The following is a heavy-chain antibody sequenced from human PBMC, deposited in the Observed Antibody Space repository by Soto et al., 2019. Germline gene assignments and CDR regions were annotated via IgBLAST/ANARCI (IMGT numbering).Heavy chain of an antibody. CDR3: ARAPMSPL. D-gene: IGHD3-22*01. Sequence: GSLRLSCAASGFTFSSYSMNWVRQAPGKGLEWVSSISSSSSYTFYADSVRGRFTISRDSSKNTLYLQMNSLKDEDTAIYYCARAPMSPLWGQGTLVTVSS. J-gene: IGHJ4*02. CDR1: GFTFSSYS. V-gene: IGHV3-21*04. CDR2: ISSSSSYT.